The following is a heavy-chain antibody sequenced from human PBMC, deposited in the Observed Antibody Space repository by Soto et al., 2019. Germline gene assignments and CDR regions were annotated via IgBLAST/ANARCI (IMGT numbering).Heavy chain of an antibody. J-gene: IGHJ4*02. CDR2: IHYSGST. CDR1: GGSVEVGAYY. D-gene: IGHD2-21*01. V-gene: IGHV4-61*08. Sequence: PSETLCVTCSVAGGSVEVGAYYWSWIRQPPGKGLEWIGFIHYSGSTNYNPSLKSRVTMSVDTSKNQLSLKLTSVNAADTAVYYCTRGGDAYKNGHWGQGTLVTVSS. CDR3: TRGGDAYKNGH.